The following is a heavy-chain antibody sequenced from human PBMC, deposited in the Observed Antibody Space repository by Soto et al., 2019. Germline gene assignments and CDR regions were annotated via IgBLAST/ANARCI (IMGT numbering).Heavy chain of an antibody. CDR3: ARLFKGYCSSTSCSPLHSYYYGMDV. CDR1: GYIFTSYW. D-gene: IGHD2-2*01. CDR2: IYPGDSDT. V-gene: IGHV5-51*01. J-gene: IGHJ6*02. Sequence: GESLKISCNGSGYIFTSYWIAWGRQMPGKGLEWMGIIYPGDSDTRYSPSLQGQVTISADKSISTAYLQWSSLKASDTAMYYCARLFKGYCSSTSCSPLHSYYYGMDVWGQGTTVTVSS.